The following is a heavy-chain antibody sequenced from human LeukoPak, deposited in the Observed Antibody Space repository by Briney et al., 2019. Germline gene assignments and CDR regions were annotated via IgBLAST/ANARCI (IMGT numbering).Heavy chain of an antibody. V-gene: IGHV1-8*01. Sequence: ASVKVSCKASGYTFTSYDINWVRQATGQGLEWMGWMNPNSGNTGYAQKFQGRVTMTRNTSISTAYMELSSLRSEDTAVYYCARGDEGPISRYFDWLDRPRPFDYWGQGTLVTVSS. D-gene: IGHD3-9*01. CDR2: MNPNSGNT. J-gene: IGHJ4*02. CDR3: ARGDEGPISRYFDWLDRPRPFDY. CDR1: GYTFTSYD.